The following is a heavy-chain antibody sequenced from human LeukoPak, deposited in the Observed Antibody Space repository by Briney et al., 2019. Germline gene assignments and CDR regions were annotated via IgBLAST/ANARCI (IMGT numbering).Heavy chain of an antibody. Sequence: SVEVSCKASGGTFSSYAISWVRQAPGQGLEWMGGIIPIFGTANYAQKFQGRVTITADESTSTAYMELSSLRSEDTAVYYCARDGASYYDSSDIWWFDPWGQGTLVTVSS. V-gene: IGHV1-69*13. CDR3: ARDGASYYDSSDIWWFDP. D-gene: IGHD3-22*01. CDR1: GGTFSSYA. J-gene: IGHJ5*02. CDR2: IIPIFGTA.